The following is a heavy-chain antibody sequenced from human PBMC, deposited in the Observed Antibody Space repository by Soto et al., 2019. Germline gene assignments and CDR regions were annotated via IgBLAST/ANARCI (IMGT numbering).Heavy chain of an antibody. J-gene: IGHJ5*02. Sequence: GSIGSIGDHRSLINKAQGKGLEWIGYVYYTGSTYYNPSLMSRLTISVDTSKNQFSLKLTSVTAAETAVYYCVRTERQGGVGPTWFARWRQGTPDTGFS. CDR2: VYYTGST. V-gene: IGHV4-30-4*08. CDR1: GSIGSIGDH. CDR3: VRTERQGGVGPTWFAR. D-gene: IGHD2-15*01.